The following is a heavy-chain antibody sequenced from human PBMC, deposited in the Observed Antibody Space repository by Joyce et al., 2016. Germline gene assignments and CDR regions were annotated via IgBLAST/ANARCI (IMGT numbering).Heavy chain of an antibody. CDR3: ARLSFRELFPDY. J-gene: IGHJ4*02. Sequence: QVQLQESGPGLVKPSQTLSLPCTVSGGSISNDNYYWSWIRQPPGKGLEWIGHIYYSGSTHYNPSLKSRFSISIDTSENQFSLKLNSVTAADTAVYYCARLSFRELFPDYWGQGTLLTVSS. CDR1: GGSISNDNYY. D-gene: IGHD3-10*01. V-gene: IGHV4-30-4*01. CDR2: IYYSGST.